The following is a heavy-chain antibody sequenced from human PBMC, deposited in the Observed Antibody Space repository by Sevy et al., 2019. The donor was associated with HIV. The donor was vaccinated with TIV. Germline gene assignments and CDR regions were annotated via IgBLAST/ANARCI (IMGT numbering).Heavy chain of an antibody. CDR2: ISSSSSYI. V-gene: IGHV3-21*01. CDR1: GFTFSSYS. Sequence: GESLKISCAASGFTFSSYSMNWVRQAPGKGLEWVSSISSSSSYIYYADSVKGRFTISRDNAKNSLYLQMNSLRAEDTAVYYCVREYSSSGYYNAFDIWGQGTMVTVSS. D-gene: IGHD3-22*01. J-gene: IGHJ3*02. CDR3: VREYSSSGYYNAFDI.